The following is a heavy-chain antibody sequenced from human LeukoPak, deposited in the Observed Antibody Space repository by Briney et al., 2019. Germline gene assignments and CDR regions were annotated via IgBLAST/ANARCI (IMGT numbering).Heavy chain of an antibody. CDR3: ARDDGYNSYYMDV. D-gene: IGHD5-24*01. CDR2: ISAYNGNT. J-gene: IGHJ6*03. CDR1: GYTFTSYA. V-gene: IGHV1-18*01. Sequence: ASVKVSCKASGYTFTSYAMNWVRQAPGQGLEWMGWISAYNGNTNYAQKLQGRVTMTTDTSTSTAYMELRSLGSDDTAVYYCARDDGYNSYYMDVWGKGTTVTVSS.